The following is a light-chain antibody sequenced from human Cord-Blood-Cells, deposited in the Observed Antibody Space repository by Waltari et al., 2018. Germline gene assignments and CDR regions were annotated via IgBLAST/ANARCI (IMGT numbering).Light chain of an antibody. CDR2: AAS. CDR3: QQSYSTPYT. Sequence: DIQMTQPPSSLSASVGGRVTITCRASQSISSYLNWYQQKPGKAPKLLNYAASSLQSGVPSRFSGSGSGTDFTLTISSLQPEDFATYYCQQSYSTPYTFGQGTKLEIK. J-gene: IGKJ2*01. CDR1: QSISSY. V-gene: IGKV1-39*01.